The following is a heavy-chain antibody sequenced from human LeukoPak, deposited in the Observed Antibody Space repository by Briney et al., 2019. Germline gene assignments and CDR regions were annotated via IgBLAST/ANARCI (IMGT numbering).Heavy chain of an antibody. Sequence: SETLSLTCRISVGSISTYYWGWIRQPPGKGLEWIGYISYSGSTTYTPSLESRVTISVDTSKNQFSLRLSSVTAADTAVYYCTRITQGTVDYWGQGILVTVPS. J-gene: IGHJ4*02. CDR3: TRITQGTVDY. D-gene: IGHD3-10*01. CDR1: VGSISTYY. CDR2: ISYSGST. V-gene: IGHV4-59*01.